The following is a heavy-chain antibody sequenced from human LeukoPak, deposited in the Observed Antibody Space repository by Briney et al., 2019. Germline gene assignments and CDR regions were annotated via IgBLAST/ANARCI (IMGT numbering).Heavy chain of an antibody. Sequence: GGSLRLSCAASGFTFSSYGMHWVRQAPGKGLEWVAVISYDGSNKYYADSVKGRFTISRDNSKNTLYLQMNSLRAEDTAVYYCAKAVRWWYFDYWGQGTLVTVSS. J-gene: IGHJ4*02. D-gene: IGHD2-15*01. CDR2: ISYDGSNK. CDR1: GFTFSSYG. V-gene: IGHV3-30*18. CDR3: AKAVRWWYFDY.